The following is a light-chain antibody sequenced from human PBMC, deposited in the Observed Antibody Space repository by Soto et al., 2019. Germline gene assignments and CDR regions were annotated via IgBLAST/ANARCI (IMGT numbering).Light chain of an antibody. J-gene: IGKJ4*01. V-gene: IGKV1-5*03. CDR3: QQYNSYPVT. Sequence: DIQMTQSPSTLSASVGDRVTTTCRASQSISSWLAWYQQKPRKAPKLLIYQASSLESGVPSRFSGSGSGTEFTLTVTSLQPDDFATYYCQQYNSYPVTFGGGTRVEIK. CDR2: QAS. CDR1: QSISSW.